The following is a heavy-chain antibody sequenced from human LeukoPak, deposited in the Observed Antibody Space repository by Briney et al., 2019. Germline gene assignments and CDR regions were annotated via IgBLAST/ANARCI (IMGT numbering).Heavy chain of an antibody. V-gene: IGHV4-34*01. D-gene: IGHD1-26*01. CDR3: ARGVVGATRYYYYYMDV. CDR2: INHSGST. CDR1: GGSFSGYY. J-gene: IGHJ6*03. Sequence: SETLSLTCAVYGGSFSGYYWSWIRQPPGKGPEWIGEINHSGSTNYNPSLKSRVTISVDTSKNQFSLELSSVTAADTALYYCARGVVGATRYYYYYMDVWGKGTTVTVSS.